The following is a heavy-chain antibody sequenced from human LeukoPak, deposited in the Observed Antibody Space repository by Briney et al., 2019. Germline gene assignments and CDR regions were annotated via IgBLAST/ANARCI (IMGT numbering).Heavy chain of an antibody. CDR3: ARGDEYGSGSRAGDYFDF. CDR2: IFPMFGAT. V-gene: IGHV1-69*13. J-gene: IGHJ4*02. D-gene: IGHD3-10*01. CDR1: GGTFKKFA. Sequence: SVKVSCKASGGTFKKFAFSWVRQAPGQGLEWMGRIFPMFGATIYAQKFQGRVTIIADESTTTVYMELSSLRSEDTAVYYCARGDEYGSGSRAGDYFDFWGQGTLVTVSS.